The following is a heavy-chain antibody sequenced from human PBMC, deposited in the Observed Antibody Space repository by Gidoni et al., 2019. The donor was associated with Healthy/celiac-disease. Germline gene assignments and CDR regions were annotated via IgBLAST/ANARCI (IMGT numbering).Heavy chain of an antibody. Sequence: QVQLVQSGAEVKKPGASVKVSCKASGYTFTSYDINWVRQATGQGLEWMGWMNPNSGNTGYAQKFQGRVTMTRNTSISTAYMELSSLRSEDTAVYYCARQHCSSTSCYRSYYYGMDVWGQGTTVTVSS. V-gene: IGHV1-8*01. J-gene: IGHJ6*02. CDR1: GYTFTSYD. CDR3: ARQHCSSTSCYRSYYYGMDV. D-gene: IGHD2-2*02. CDR2: MNPNSGNT.